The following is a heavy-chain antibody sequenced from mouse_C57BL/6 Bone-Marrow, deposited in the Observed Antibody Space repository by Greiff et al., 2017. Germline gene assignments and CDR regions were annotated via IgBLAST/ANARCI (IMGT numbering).Heavy chain of an antibody. Sequence: QVQLQQSGAELVRPGASVTLSCKASGYTFTDYEMHWVKQTPVHGLEWIGAIDPETGGTAYNQKFKGKAILTADKSSSTAYMELRSLTSEDSAVYYCTRCLRPTWFAYWGQGTLVTVSA. CDR3: TRCLRPTWFAY. V-gene: IGHV1-15*01. CDR1: GYTFTDYE. CDR2: IDPETGGT. J-gene: IGHJ3*01.